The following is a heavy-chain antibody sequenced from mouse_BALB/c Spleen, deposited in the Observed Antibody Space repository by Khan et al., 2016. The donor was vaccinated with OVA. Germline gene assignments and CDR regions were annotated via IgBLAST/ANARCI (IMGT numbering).Heavy chain of an antibody. V-gene: IGHV1-77*01. Sequence: VQLQQSGAELARPGASVKLSCKASGYTFTDYNINWMRQRTGQGLEWIGEIYPGSDNTYYNEKFKGKATLTADKSSSTAYMQLSSLTSEDSAVYFCGREWAAWFPYWGQGTLVTVSA. CDR2: IYPGSDNT. CDR1: GYTFTDYN. CDR3: GREWAAWFPY. J-gene: IGHJ3*01.